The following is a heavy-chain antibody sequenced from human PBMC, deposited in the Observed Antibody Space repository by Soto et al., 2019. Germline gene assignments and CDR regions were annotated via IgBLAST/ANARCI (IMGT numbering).Heavy chain of an antibody. D-gene: IGHD6-19*01. CDR2: VFHTGTT. V-gene: IGHV4-4*02. J-gene: IGHJ4*02. CDR1: GDSVSSPYY. Sequence: QVQLQESGPGLVKPSGTLSLTCAVSGDSVSSPYYWCWVRQPPGKGLEWIGEVFHTGTTSYNPSLRSRVTISLDKPNNQCSLDLSSVTAADTAVYYCARSAGWYAVHSWGPGTLVIVSS. CDR3: ARSAGWYAVHS.